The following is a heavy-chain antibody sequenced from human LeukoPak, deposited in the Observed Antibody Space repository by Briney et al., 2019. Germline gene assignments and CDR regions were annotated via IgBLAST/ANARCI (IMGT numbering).Heavy chain of an antibody. CDR3: ARALPSSWYFFDY. CDR1: GFTFFSYE. J-gene: IGHJ4*02. CDR2: ISSSTGTK. V-gene: IGHV3-48*03. D-gene: IGHD6-13*01. Sequence: GSLRLSCAASGFTFFSYEMYWVRQAPGKGLEWVSYISSSTGTKYYADSVKGRFTISRDNAKSSLYLQMNSLRVDDTAVYYCARALPSSWYFFDYWGQGALVTVSS.